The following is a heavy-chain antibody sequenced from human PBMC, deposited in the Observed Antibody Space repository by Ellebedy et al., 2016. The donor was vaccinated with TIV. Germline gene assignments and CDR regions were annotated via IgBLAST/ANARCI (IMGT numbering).Heavy chain of an antibody. CDR1: GFSLTNIIMG. Sequence: FGPTLVKPKETLTLTCTVSGFSLTNIIMGVSWIRQPPGKALEWLAHIFSNDEKSYSTSLEARLSISKATAKSQVVLTVANMDPVNTATYYCVRALKYCGGDCTYKFDFWGQGALVTVSS. V-gene: IGHV2-26*01. CDR3: VRALKYCGGDCTYKFDF. CDR2: IFSNDEK. J-gene: IGHJ4*02. D-gene: IGHD2-21*02.